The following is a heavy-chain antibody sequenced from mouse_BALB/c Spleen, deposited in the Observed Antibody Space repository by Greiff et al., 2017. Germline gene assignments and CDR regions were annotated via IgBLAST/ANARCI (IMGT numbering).Heavy chain of an antibody. J-gene: IGHJ1*01. CDR2: INPYNDGT. Sequence: EVQLQQSGPELVKPGASVKMSCKASGYTFTSYVMHWVKQKPGQGLEWIGYINPYNDGTKYNEKFKGKATLTSDKSSSTAYMELSSLTSEDSAVYYCARKCYGSSYDWYFDVWGAGTTVTVSS. CDR1: GYTFTSYV. D-gene: IGHD1-1*01. CDR3: ARKCYGSSYDWYFDV. V-gene: IGHV1-14*01.